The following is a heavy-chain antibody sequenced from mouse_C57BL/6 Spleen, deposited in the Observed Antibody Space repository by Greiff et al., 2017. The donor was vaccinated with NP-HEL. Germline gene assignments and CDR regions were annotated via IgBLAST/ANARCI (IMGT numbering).Heavy chain of an antibody. CDR1: GFTFSDYG. CDR3: ARNYGLGYFDV. V-gene: IGHV5-17*01. D-gene: IGHD1-1*01. J-gene: IGHJ1*03. CDR2: ISSGSSTI. Sequence: EVMLVESGGGLVKPGGSLKLSCAASGFTFSDYGMHWVRQAPEKGLEWVAYISSGSSTIYYADTVKGRFTISRDNAKNTLFLQMTSLRSEDTAMYYCARNYGLGYFDVWGTGTTVTVSS.